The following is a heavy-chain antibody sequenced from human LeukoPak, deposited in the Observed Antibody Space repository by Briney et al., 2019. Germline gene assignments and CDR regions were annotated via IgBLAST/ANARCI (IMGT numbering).Heavy chain of an antibody. CDR3: ARLYSSWSGLRASDC. V-gene: IGHV3-48*03. D-gene: IGHD6-6*01. CDR1: GFTLSSYE. J-gene: IGHJ4*02. CDR2: ISSSGSTI. Sequence: GGSLRFTCAASGFTLSSYEMNWVRQAAGKGLEWVSYISSSGSTIFYADFVKGRFRISRDNAKHSLYLQMNRQGAEDTAVYCCARLYSSWSGLRASDCGGQGTLVTVSS.